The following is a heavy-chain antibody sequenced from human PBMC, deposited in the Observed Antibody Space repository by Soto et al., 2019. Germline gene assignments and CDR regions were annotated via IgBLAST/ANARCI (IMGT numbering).Heavy chain of an antibody. D-gene: IGHD6-13*01. CDR2: IYYSGST. J-gene: IGHJ6*02. Sequence: QVQLQESGPGLVKPSQTLSLTCTVSGGSISSGGYYWSWIRQHPGKGLEWIGYIYYSGSTYYNPSLKSRVTISVATSKNQFSLKLSSVTAADTAVYYCARQRGSQDYSYGRDVWGQGTTVTVSS. CDR3: ARQRGSQDYSYGRDV. CDR1: GGSISSGGYY. V-gene: IGHV4-31*03.